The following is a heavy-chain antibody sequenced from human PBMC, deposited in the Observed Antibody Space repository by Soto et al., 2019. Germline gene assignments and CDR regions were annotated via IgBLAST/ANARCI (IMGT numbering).Heavy chain of an antibody. CDR3: SGVLAAAGLRAYYYGMDV. Sequence: ASVKVSCKASGYTFTSYYMHWVRQAPGQGLEWMGIINPSGGSTSYAQKFQGRVTMTRDTSTSTVYMELSSLRSEDTAVYYCSGVLAAAGLRAYYYGMDVWGQGTTVTVSS. CDR1: GYTFTSYY. CDR2: INPSGGST. D-gene: IGHD6-13*01. J-gene: IGHJ6*02. V-gene: IGHV1-46*01.